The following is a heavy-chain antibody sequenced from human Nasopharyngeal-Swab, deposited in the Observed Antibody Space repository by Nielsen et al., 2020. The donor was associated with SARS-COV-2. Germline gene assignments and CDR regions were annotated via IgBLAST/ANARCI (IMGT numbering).Heavy chain of an antibody. CDR1: GGSFSGYY. V-gene: IGHV4-34*09. Sequence: LRLSCAVYGGSFSGYYWSWIRQPPGKGLEWIGEINHSGSTNYNPSLKSRVTISVDTSKNQFSLKLSSVTAADTAVYYCARERSYYYYMDVWGKGTTVTVSS. CDR2: INHSGST. J-gene: IGHJ6*03. CDR3: ARERSYYYYMDV.